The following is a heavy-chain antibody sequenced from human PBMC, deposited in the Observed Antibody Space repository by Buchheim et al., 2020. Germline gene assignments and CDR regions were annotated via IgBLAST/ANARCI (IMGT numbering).Heavy chain of an antibody. J-gene: IGHJ6*02. CDR3: ARQPSRSEISGMFYYYCMDV. Sequence: EVQLAQSGAEVKKAGESLKISCKGSGYKFTDYWIGWVRQMPGKGLEWMGIIYPGDSDIKYSPAFQGQVTISADTSTTTAYLQWSILKASDTAFYYCARQPSRSEISGMFYYYCMDVWGQGTT. CDR2: IYPGDSDI. CDR1: GYKFTDYW. D-gene: IGHD3-10*02. V-gene: IGHV5-51*01.